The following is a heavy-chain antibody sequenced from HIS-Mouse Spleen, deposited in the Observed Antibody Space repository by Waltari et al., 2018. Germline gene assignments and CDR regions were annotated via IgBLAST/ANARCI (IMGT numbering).Heavy chain of an antibody. Sequence: EVQLVESGGGLVQPGRSLRLSCAASGFPFDDYAMHWVRQAPGKGLEWVSGISWNSGSIGYADSVKGRFTISRDNAKNSLYLQMNSLRAEDTALYYCAKMAAAGTFDYWGQGTLVTVSS. J-gene: IGHJ4*02. CDR2: ISWNSGSI. D-gene: IGHD6-13*01. CDR3: AKMAAAGTFDY. V-gene: IGHV3-9*01. CDR1: GFPFDDYA.